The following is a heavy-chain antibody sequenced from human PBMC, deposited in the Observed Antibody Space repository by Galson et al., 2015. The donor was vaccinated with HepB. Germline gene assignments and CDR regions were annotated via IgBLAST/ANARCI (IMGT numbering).Heavy chain of an antibody. CDR1: GFSVSDYG. Sequence: SLRLSCAASGFSVSDYGMNWVRQAPGKGLEWISYISVSGNSIYYADSVRGRFTISRDTAQNSLFLQMNSLRDEDTAVYFCARGQRRESPHQFDYWGQGTLVTVSS. J-gene: IGHJ4*02. D-gene: IGHD3-10*01. V-gene: IGHV3-48*02. CDR2: ISVSGNSI. CDR3: ARGQRRESPHQFDY.